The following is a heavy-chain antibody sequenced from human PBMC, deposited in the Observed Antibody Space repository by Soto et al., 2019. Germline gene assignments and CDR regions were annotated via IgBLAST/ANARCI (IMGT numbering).Heavy chain of an antibody. CDR3: ARDQSWQEVVWWFDP. J-gene: IGHJ5*02. V-gene: IGHV1-46*03. D-gene: IGHD3-16*01. Sequence: QAQLVQSGAEVKKPGASVKLSCKASGYSFTSNFFYWVRQPHEQGLGRMGKINPTATNKAYDYNFQSRVTMTTDTSTSTVYMELTSLTSDDTAVYYCARDQSWQEVVWWFDPWGQGTLVTVSS. CDR1: GYSFTSNF. CDR2: INPTATNK.